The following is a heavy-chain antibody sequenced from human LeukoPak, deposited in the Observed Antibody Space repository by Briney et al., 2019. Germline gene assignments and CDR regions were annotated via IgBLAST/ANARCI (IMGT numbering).Heavy chain of an antibody. Sequence: SETLSLTCTVSGGSIRGYYWSWIRQPPGKGLEWIGYIYYSGNTNYNPSLKSRVTISVDTSKNQFPLKLSSVTAADTAVYYCARGSGSLFDYWGQGTLVTVSS. V-gene: IGHV4-59*01. J-gene: IGHJ4*02. CDR2: IYYSGNT. CDR3: ARGSGSLFDY. CDR1: GGSIRGYY. D-gene: IGHD1-26*01.